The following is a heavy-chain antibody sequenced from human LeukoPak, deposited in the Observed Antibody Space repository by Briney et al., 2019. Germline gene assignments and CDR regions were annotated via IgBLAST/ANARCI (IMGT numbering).Heavy chain of an antibody. CDR3: APTAEAYTSWWKV. CDR1: GYKFTDDY. CDR2: INPDSGFT. Sequence: ASVKVSCKASGYKFTDDYMHWVRHAPGQGLEFMGWINPDSGFTNYAQKFKGRVTMTRDTSISTAYLEVRSLTSDDTAVYYCAPTAEAYTSWWKVWGQGTLVTVSS. D-gene: IGHD3-16*01. J-gene: IGHJ4*02. V-gene: IGHV1-2*02.